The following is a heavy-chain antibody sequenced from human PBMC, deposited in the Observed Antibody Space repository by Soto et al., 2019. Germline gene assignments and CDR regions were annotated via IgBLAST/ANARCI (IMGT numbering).Heavy chain of an antibody. Sequence: QVQLVESGGGVVQPGRSLRLSCAASGFTFSSYAMHWVRQAPGKGLEWVAVISYDGSNKYYADSVKGRFTISRDNSKNTLYLQMNSLRAEDTAVYYCASMIHWGQGTLVNVSS. CDR2: ISYDGSNK. D-gene: IGHD3-22*01. CDR1: GFTFSSYA. J-gene: IGHJ4*02. CDR3: ASMIH. V-gene: IGHV3-30-3*01.